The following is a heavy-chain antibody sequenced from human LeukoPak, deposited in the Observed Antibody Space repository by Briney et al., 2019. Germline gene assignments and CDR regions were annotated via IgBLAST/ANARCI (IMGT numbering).Heavy chain of an antibody. Sequence: SETLSLTCTVSGGAISNFYWIWIRQPPGKGLEWIGCIQSSGSTEYNPSLESRVTISVDTSRNQFSLKLTSVTAADTAVYYCARGRIARLPYFDYWGQGTLATVSS. CDR2: IQSSGST. V-gene: IGHV4-59*13. CDR3: ARGRIARLPYFDY. D-gene: IGHD5-18*01. J-gene: IGHJ4*02. CDR1: GGAISNFY.